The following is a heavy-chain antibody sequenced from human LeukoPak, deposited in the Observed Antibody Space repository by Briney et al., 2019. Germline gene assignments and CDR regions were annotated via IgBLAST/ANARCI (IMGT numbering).Heavy chain of an antibody. Sequence: SETLSLTCSVSGSSISSGSYWGWIRQSPGKGLEWIGSYYHSGTTYYNPSLKSRVTISVDTSKSQFSLKVNSVTAADTAGYYCAKYRSGALDWYFELWGRGTLVTVSS. V-gene: IGHV4-38-2*02. J-gene: IGHJ2*01. CDR2: YYHSGTT. D-gene: IGHD6-25*01. CDR3: AKYRSGALDWYFEL. CDR1: GSSISSGSY.